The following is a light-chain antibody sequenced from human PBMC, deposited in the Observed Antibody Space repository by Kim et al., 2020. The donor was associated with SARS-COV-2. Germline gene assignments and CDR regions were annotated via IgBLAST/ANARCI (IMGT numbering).Light chain of an antibody. Sequence: ASVGDRATITCRASQSISSWFAWYQQKPGKVPKLLIYKASTLEGGVPSRFSGSGSGTEFTLTISSLQPDDFATYYCQQSNNYPWTFGQGTKVDIK. CDR3: QQSNNYPWT. CDR1: QSISSW. J-gene: IGKJ1*01. CDR2: KAS. V-gene: IGKV1-5*03.